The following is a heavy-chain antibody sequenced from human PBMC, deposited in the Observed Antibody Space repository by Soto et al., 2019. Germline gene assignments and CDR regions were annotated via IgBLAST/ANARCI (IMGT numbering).Heavy chain of an antibody. CDR2: IYYSGST. D-gene: IGHD6-19*01. Sequence: QVQLQESGPGLVKPSETLSLTCTVSGGSISSYYWSWIRQPPGKGLEWIGYIYYSGSTNYNPSLTSRVTISVDTSKNQFSLKLSSVTAADTAVYYCARDLISGGWFDPWGQGTLVTVSS. CDR1: GGSISSYY. V-gene: IGHV4-59*01. J-gene: IGHJ5*02. CDR3: ARDLISGGWFDP.